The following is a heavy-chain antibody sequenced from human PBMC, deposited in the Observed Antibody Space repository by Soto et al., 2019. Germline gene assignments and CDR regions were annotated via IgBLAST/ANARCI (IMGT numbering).Heavy chain of an antibody. D-gene: IGHD6-6*01. Sequence: PGESLKISCKASGYSFTAYWIGWVRQMPGKGLEWMGIIYPGDSDTKYSPSFQGQVTMSADKSISTAYLQWNSLKASDTAMYYCARDGLSSSSSFDYWGQGTLVTVSS. J-gene: IGHJ4*02. CDR3: ARDGLSSSSSFDY. CDR1: GYSFTAYW. V-gene: IGHV5-51*01. CDR2: IYPGDSDT.